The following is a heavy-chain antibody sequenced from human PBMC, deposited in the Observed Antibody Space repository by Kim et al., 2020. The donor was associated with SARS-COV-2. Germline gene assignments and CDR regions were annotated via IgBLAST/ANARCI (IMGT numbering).Heavy chain of an antibody. Sequence: GGSLRLSCVASGFTFRSYGMSWVRQAPGKGPEWVSGSSGVDGSAYYADSVKGRFTISRDNSKNTIYLDMNGLRVEDTAVYYCTSLDSSGWYRPFDNWGQG. CDR1: GFTFRSYG. CDR2: SSGVDGSA. D-gene: IGHD6-19*01. V-gene: IGHV3-23*01. J-gene: IGHJ4*02. CDR3: TSLDSSGWYRPFDN.